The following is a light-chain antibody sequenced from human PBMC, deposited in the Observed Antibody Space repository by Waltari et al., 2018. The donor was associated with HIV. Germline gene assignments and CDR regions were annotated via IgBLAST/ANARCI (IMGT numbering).Light chain of an antibody. V-gene: IGLV3-21*02. Sequence: SYVLTQTPSVSVAPGQTATITCGGNYIGAKTVQWYQQKSGQAPVLLIYGDFDRPSRIPERFSASNSGNTATLTISRVGAGDEADYYCQVWDSTSDQRIFGGGTKLTVL. CDR3: QVWDSTSDQRI. CDR2: GDF. CDR1: YIGAKT. J-gene: IGLJ2*01.